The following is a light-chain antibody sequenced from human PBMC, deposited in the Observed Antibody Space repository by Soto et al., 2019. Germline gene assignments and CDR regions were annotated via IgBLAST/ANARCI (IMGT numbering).Light chain of an antibody. CDR2: AAS. V-gene: IGKV1-39*01. CDR1: QSVNTY. CDR3: QQRHMWPIT. J-gene: IGKJ1*01. Sequence: DIQMTQSPSSLSASVGEIVAITFRASQSVNTYLHWYQQKPGKAPKLLIYAASTLQSGVPSRFSGSGSGTDFTLTISSLEPEDSAVYYCQQRHMWPITFGQGTKVDI.